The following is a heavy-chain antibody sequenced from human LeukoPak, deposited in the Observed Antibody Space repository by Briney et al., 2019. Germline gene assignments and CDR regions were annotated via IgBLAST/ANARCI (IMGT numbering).Heavy chain of an antibody. J-gene: IGHJ4*02. V-gene: IGHV4-4*07. D-gene: IGHD3-9*01. Sequence: SETLSLTCTVSGGSISSYYWGWIRQPAGKGLGWIGRIYTSGSTNYNPSLKSRVTMSVDTSKNQFSLKLSSVTAADTAVYYCASGLRYFDWLLNYWGQGTLVTVSS. CDR3: ASGLRYFDWLLNY. CDR1: GGSISSYY. CDR2: IYTSGST.